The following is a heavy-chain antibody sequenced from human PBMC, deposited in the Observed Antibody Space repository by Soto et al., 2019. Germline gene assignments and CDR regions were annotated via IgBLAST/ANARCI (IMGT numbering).Heavy chain of an antibody. Sequence: ASVKVSCKTSGYTFTRYGVSWVRQAPGQGLEWMGWISGYDGRTNFAQKVQDRVTMTTDTSTSTVYMDPVDTATYYCARIEDGYYYDSSGPLDVWGQGTTVTVSS. CDR2: ISGYDGRT. CDR3: GYYYDSSGPLDV. J-gene: IGHJ6*02. V-gene: IGHV1-18*01. D-gene: IGHD3-22*01. CDR1: GYTFTRYG.